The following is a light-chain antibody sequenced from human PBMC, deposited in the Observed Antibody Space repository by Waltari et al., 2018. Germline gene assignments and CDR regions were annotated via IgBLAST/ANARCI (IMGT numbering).Light chain of an antibody. CDR1: SGYSSNV. CDR2: VNSDGSH. J-gene: IGLJ3*02. Sequence: LVLTQSPSASASLGASVKLTCTLSSGYSSNVITWLQQKPRKGPRYLMKVNSDGSHRKGDDIPDRFSASNSGTEYYVTISSLQSEDEADYYCQTGGHGTWVFGGGTKLTVL. V-gene: IGLV4-69*01. CDR3: QTGGHGTWV.